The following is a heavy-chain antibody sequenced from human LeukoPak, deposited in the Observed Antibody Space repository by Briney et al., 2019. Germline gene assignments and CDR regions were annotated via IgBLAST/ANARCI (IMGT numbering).Heavy chain of an antibody. CDR3: ARDACCSSTSCYPATGSSYNWFDP. D-gene: IGHD2-2*01. CDR2: ISYDGSNK. CDR1: GFTFSSYA. V-gene: IGHV3-30-3*01. J-gene: IGHJ5*02. Sequence: PGRSLRLSCAASGFTFSSYAMHWVRQAPGKGLEWVAVISYDGSNKYYADSVKGRFTISRDNSKNTLYLQMNSLRAEDTAVYYCARDACCSSTSCYPATGSSYNWFDPWGQGTLVTVSS.